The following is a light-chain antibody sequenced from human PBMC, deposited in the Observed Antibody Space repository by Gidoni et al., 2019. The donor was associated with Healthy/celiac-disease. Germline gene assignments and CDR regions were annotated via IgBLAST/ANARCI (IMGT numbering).Light chain of an antibody. CDR3: QSADSSGTYV. J-gene: IGLJ1*01. Sequence: TLSGDALPKQYAYWYQQKPGQAPVLVIYKDSERPSGIPERFSGSSSGTTVTLTISGVQAEDEADYYCQSADSSGTYVFGTGTKVTVL. CDR2: KDS. V-gene: IGLV3-25*03. CDR1: ALPKQY.